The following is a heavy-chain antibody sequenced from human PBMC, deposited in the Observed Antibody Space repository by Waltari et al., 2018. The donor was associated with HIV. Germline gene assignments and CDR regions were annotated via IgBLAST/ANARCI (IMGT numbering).Heavy chain of an antibody. V-gene: IGHV4-39*01. CDR1: GGSISSSNYF. Sequence: QLQLQESGPGLVKPSETLSLTCTVSGGSISSSNYFWGWIRQPPGKGLECIGSIYHSGSTYHNPSLQSRVTISVDTSKSQFSLKLSSVTAADTAVYYCASTGYTYGLDYWGQGTLVTVSS. CDR3: ASTGYTYGLDY. CDR2: IYHSGST. J-gene: IGHJ4*02. D-gene: IGHD5-18*01.